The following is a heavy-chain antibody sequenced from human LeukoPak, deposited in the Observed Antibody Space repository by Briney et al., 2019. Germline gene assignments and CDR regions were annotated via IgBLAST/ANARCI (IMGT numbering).Heavy chain of an antibody. D-gene: IGHD3-10*01. J-gene: IGHJ4*02. CDR3: ARQIAWGVGRFDY. V-gene: IGHV4-59*08. CDR1: GGSMRSYY. CDR2: IYYSGST. Sequence: SETLSLTCTVSGGSMRSYYWSWIRQPPGKGLEWIGYIYYSGSTNYNPSLKSRVTISVDTSKNQFALKLTSVTAADTAVYYCARQIAWGVGRFDYWGQGTLATVSA.